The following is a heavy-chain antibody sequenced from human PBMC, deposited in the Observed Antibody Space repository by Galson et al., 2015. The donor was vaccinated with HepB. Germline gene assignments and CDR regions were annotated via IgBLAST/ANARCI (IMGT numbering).Heavy chain of an antibody. CDR1: GASINNYY. Sequence: LSLTCSVSGASINNYYWSWIRRPPRKGLEWIGYIYYSGNTNYNPSLKSRVTISSDTSKNQFSLDLTSVTAADTAVYYCARRNEMATMTPGGWAFDIWGQGTMVTVSS. J-gene: IGHJ3*02. CDR3: ARRNEMATMTPGGWAFDI. D-gene: IGHD5-24*01. V-gene: IGHV4-59*08. CDR2: IYYSGNT.